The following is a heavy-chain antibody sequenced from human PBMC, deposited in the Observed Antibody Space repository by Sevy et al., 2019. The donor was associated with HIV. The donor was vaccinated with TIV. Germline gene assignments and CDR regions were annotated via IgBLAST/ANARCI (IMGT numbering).Heavy chain of an antibody. D-gene: IGHD2-15*01. CDR1: GFTFSSYA. J-gene: IGHJ4*02. CDR3: AAGGTGYCSGGSCYVAY. V-gene: IGHV3-23*01. CDR2: IGGSGGST. Sequence: GGSLRLSCAASGFTFSSYAMSWVRQAPGKGLEWVSAIGGSGGSTYYADSVKGRFTISRDNSKNTLYLQMNSLRAEDTAVYYCAAGGTGYCSGGSCYVAYWGQGTLVTVSS.